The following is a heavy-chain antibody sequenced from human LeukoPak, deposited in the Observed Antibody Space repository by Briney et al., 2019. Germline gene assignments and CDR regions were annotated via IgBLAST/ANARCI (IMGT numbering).Heavy chain of an antibody. Sequence: SETLSLTCTVSGGSISSYYWSWIRQPAGKGLEWIGRIYTSGSTNYNPSLKSRVTMSVDTSKNQFSLKLSSVTAADTAVYYCARENYYDSSGYQVYWCFDLWGRGTLVTVSS. V-gene: IGHV4-4*07. CDR3: ARENYYDSSGYQVYWCFDL. D-gene: IGHD3-22*01. CDR1: GGSISSYY. J-gene: IGHJ2*01. CDR2: IYTSGST.